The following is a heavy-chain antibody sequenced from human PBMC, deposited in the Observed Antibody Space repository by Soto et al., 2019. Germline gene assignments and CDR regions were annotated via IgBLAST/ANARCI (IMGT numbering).Heavy chain of an antibody. Sequence: PSETLSLTCTVSGGSISSSSYYWGWIRQPPGKGLEWIGSIYYSGSTYYNPSLKSRVTISVDTSNNQFSLNLSSVTAADTAVYYCARAPARYYYDSSGYYYGDYFDYWGQGTLVTVSS. V-gene: IGHV4-39*01. CDR1: GGSISSSSYY. CDR2: IYYSGST. D-gene: IGHD3-22*01. J-gene: IGHJ4*02. CDR3: ARAPARYYYDSSGYYYGDYFDY.